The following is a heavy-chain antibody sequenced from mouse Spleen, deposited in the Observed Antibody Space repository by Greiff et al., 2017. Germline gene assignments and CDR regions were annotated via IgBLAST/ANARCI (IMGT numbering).Heavy chain of an antibody. CDR2: ISSGGGNT. CDR3: ARQLGPLYYAMDY. D-gene: IGHD4-1*01. Sequence: EVKLVESGGGLVKLGGSLKLSCAASGFTFSSYAMSWVRQTPEKRLEWVATISSGGGNTYYPDSVKGRFTISRDNAKNTLYLQMSSLKSEDTAMYYCARQLGPLYYAMDYWGQGTSVTVSS. V-gene: IGHV5-9*04. CDR1: GFTFSSYA. J-gene: IGHJ4*01.